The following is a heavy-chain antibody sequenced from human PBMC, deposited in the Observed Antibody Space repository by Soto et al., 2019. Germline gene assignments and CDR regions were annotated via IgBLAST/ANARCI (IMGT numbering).Heavy chain of an antibody. CDR2: ISAYNGNT. V-gene: IGHV1-18*01. CDR1: GYTFTSYA. J-gene: IGHJ4*02. CDR3: ARDPPPADY. Sequence: QVQLVQSGAEVKKPGASVKVSCKASGYTFTSYAISWVRQAPGQGLEWMGWISAYNGNTNYAQKLQGRVTMTTDTSTSTASRGLRSLKFTATPVYYCARDPPPADYWGQGTLVTVSS.